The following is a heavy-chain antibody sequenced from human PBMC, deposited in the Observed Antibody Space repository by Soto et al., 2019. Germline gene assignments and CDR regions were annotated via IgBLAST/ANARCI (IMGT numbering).Heavy chain of an antibody. J-gene: IGHJ5*02. D-gene: IGHD4-4*01. V-gene: IGHV1-2*04. Sequence: GASVKVSCKASGYTFTGYYMHWVRQAPGQGLEWMGWINPNSGGTNYAQKFQGWVTMTRDTSISTAYMELSRLRSDDTAVYYCARGSYDYSNNNWFDPWGQGTLVTVSS. CDR1: GYTFTGYY. CDR3: ARGSYDYSNNNWFDP. CDR2: INPNSGGT.